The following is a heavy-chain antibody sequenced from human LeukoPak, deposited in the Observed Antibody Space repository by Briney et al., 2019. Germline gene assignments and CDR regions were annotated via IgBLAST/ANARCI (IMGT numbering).Heavy chain of an antibody. CDR1: GFTFSSYS. V-gene: IGHV3-21*01. CDR3: AREGSTMVRGVIRAFDY. D-gene: IGHD3-10*01. Sequence: GGSLRLSCAASGFTFSSYSMNWVRQAPGKGLEWVSSISSSSSYIYYADSVKGRFTISRDNAKNSLYLQMNSLRAEDTAVYYCAREGSTMVRGVIRAFDYWGQGTLVTVSS. CDR2: ISSSSSYI. J-gene: IGHJ4*02.